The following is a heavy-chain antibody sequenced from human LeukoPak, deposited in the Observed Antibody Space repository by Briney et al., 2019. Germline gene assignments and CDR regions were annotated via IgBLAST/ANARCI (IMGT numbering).Heavy chain of an antibody. D-gene: IGHD3-3*01. J-gene: IGHJ4*02. CDR2: IYYSGST. V-gene: IGHV4-39*01. CDR1: GGSISSSSYY. Sequence: SETLSLTCTVSGGSISSSSYYWGWIRQPPGKGLEWIGSIYYSGSTYYNPSLKSRVTISVDTSKNQFSLKLSSVTAADTAVYYRARSRFLEWLSMGYWGQGTLVTVSS. CDR3: ARSRFLEWLSMGY.